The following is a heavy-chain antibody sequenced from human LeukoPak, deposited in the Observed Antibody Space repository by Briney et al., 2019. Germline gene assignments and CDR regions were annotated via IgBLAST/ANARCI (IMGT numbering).Heavy chain of an antibody. CDR1: GFTFSRYA. D-gene: IGHD4-17*01. CDR2: ISYDGSNK. J-gene: IGHJ4*02. CDR3: ARAPGGFHGDYSPIAY. Sequence: PGGSLRLSCAASGFTFSRYAMHWVRQAPGKGLEWVAVISYDGSNKFYADSVKGRFTISRDNSKNTLYLQMNSLRADETAIYYCARAPGGFHGDYSPIAYWGQGTLVTVSS. V-gene: IGHV3-30-3*01.